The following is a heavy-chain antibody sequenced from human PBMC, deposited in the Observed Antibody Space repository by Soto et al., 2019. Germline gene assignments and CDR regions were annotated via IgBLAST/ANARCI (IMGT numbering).Heavy chain of an antibody. CDR3: AKRGGKYSTPSSYYYYGTDL. CDR2: ISGSGGST. Sequence: EVQLLESGGGLVQPGGSLRLSCAASGFTFSSYAMSWVRQAPGKGLEWVSAISGSGGSTYYADSVKGRFTISRDNPKNTLYRKRNSRRAGDPAVYYCAKRGGKYSTPSSYYYYGTDLRGKGATVTVSS. J-gene: IGHJ6*04. D-gene: IGHD6-6*01. V-gene: IGHV3-23*01. CDR1: GFTFSSYA.